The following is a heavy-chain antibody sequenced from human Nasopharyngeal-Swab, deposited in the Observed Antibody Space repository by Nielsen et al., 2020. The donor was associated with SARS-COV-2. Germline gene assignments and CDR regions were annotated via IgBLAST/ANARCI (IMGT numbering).Heavy chain of an antibody. CDR3: ASSLKIPAAILLPRLFDY. D-gene: IGHD2-2*01. CDR2: IYYSGST. J-gene: IGHJ4*02. Sequence: WIRQPPGKGLEWIGYIYYSGSTNYNPSLKSRVTISVDTSKNQFSLKLSSVTAADTAVYYCASSLKIPAAILLPRLFDYWGQGTLVTVSS. V-gene: IGHV4-59*01.